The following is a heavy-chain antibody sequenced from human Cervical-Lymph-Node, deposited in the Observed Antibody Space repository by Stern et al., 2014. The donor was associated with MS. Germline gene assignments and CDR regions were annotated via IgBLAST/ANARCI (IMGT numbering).Heavy chain of an antibody. CDR2: IYWDDDK. D-gene: IGHD5-24*01. V-gene: IGHV2-5*02. CDR1: GFSLSTSGVG. J-gene: IGHJ3*02. CDR3: AHSRARWLQWTRGTFDI. Sequence: QVTLRESGPTLVKPTQTLTLTCTFSGFSLSTSGVGVGWIRQPPGKALEWLALIYWDDDKRYRPSLKSRLTHIKGTFKNQVVLTMTNMDPVDTATYYCAHSRARWLQWTRGTFDIWGQGTMVTVSS.